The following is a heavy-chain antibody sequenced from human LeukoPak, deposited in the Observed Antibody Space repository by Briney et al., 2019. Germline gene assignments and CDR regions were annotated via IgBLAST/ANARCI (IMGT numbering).Heavy chain of an antibody. CDR1: GYTFTGYY. D-gene: IGHD6-6*01. CDR2: INPNSGGT. V-gene: IGHV1-2*02. CDR3: ARDSSLSDYYYYYMDV. J-gene: IGHJ6*03. Sequence: ASVKVSCKASGYTFTGYYMHWVRQAPGQGLEWKGWINPNSGGTNYAQKFQGRVTMTRDTSISTAHMELSRLRSDDTAVYYCARDSSLSDYYYYYMDVWGKGTTVTVSS.